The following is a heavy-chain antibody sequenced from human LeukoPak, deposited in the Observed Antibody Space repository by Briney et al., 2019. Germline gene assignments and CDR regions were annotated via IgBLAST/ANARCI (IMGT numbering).Heavy chain of an antibody. V-gene: IGHV3-23*01. CDR3: AKDTISDCSSTSCHPTWFDP. J-gene: IGHJ5*02. Sequence: GGSLRLSCAASGFTFSSYALSWARQTPGKGLEWVSTISGSGGSTYFADSVKGRFTISRDNSKNTLYLQMNSLRAEDTAVYYCAKDTISDCSSTSCHPTWFDPWGQGTLVIVSS. CDR2: ISGSGGST. CDR1: GFTFSSYA. D-gene: IGHD2-2*01.